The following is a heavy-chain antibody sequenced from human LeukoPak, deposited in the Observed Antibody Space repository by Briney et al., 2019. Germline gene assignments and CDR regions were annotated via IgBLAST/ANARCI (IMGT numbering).Heavy chain of an antibody. Sequence: PGGSLRLSCAASGFTFSRYAMHWVRQAPGMGLAWVANIKQDGSEKYYVDSVKGRFTISRDNAKNSLYLQMNSLRAEDTAVYYCARASMVRASWVPFDIWGQGTMVTVSS. V-gene: IGHV3-7*01. CDR3: ARASMVRASWVPFDI. J-gene: IGHJ3*02. CDR1: GFTFSRYA. D-gene: IGHD3-10*01. CDR2: IKQDGSEK.